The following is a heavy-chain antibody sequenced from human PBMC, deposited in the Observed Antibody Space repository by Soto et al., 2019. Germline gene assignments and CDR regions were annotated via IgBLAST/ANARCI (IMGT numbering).Heavy chain of an antibody. J-gene: IGHJ6*02. V-gene: IGHV3-13*01. CDR3: ARELHGGSYGMDV. CDR2: ITTAGDT. Sequence: EVKLVESGGGLVQPGGSLRLSCAAAGFTFSNDDMHWVRQVTGKGREWVSGITTAGDTYYPGSVKGRFTISREKAKNSLYLQMSSLSAGDTAVYYCARELHGGSYGMDVWGQGTTVTVSS. CDR1: GFTFSNDD.